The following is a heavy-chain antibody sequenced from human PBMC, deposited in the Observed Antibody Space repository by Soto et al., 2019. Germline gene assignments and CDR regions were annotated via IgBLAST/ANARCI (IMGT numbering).Heavy chain of an antibody. V-gene: IGHV3-21*01. CDR2: ISSSSSYI. CDR3: ARDQWGLPPTP. D-gene: IGHD1-26*01. CDR1: GFTFSSYS. J-gene: IGHJ5*02. Sequence: GGSLRLSCAASGFTFSSYSMNWVRQAPGKGLEWVSSISSSSSYIYYADSVEGRFTISRDNAKNSLYLQMNSLRAEDTAVYYWARDQWGLPPTPWGQGTLVTVSS.